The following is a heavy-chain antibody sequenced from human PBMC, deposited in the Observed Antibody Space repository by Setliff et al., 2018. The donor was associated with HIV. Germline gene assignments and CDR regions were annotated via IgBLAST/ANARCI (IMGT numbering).Heavy chain of an antibody. CDR2: IIPILGIA. V-gene: IGHV1-69*10. D-gene: IGHD6-13*01. CDR1: GYTFINYA. J-gene: IGHJ3*02. CDR3: ASTSSSWFDAFDI. Sequence: GASVKVSCKASGYTFINYAISWVRQAPGQGLEWMGGIIPILGIANYAQKFQGRVTITADKSTSTAYMELSSLRSEDTAVYYCASTSSSWFDAFDIWGQGTMVTVS.